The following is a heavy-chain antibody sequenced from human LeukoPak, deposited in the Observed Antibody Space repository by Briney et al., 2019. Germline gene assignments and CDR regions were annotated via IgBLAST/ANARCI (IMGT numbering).Heavy chain of an antibody. D-gene: IGHD3-22*01. CDR2: INHSGGT. V-gene: IGHV4-34*01. CDR3: ASDSSGSPYYSGMDV. CDR1: GGSFSGFY. Sequence: SETLSLTCTVYGGSFSGFYWSWIRQPPGKGLEWIGEINHSGGTNYNPSLKSRVTISVDTSKNQFSLTLSSVTAADKAVYYCASDSSGSPYYSGMDVWGQGTTVTVSS. J-gene: IGHJ6*02.